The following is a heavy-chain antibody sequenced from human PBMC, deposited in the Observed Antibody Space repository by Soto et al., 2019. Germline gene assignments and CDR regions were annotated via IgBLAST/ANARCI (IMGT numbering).Heavy chain of an antibody. CDR3: AQNYNVWGYY. V-gene: IGHV3-23*01. D-gene: IGHD3-16*01. CDR2: ISGGGGST. Sequence: GGSLRLSCAASGFTFSSYDMSWVRQAPGKGLEWVSGISGGGGSTHYADSVKGRFTISRDNSKNTLYLQMNSLRAEDTAIYYCAQNYNVWGYYWGQGTLVTV. CDR1: GFTFSSYD. J-gene: IGHJ4*02.